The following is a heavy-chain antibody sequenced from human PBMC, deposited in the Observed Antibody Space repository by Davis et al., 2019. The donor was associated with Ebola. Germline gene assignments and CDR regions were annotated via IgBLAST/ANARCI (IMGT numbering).Heavy chain of an antibody. J-gene: IGHJ5*02. D-gene: IGHD3-16*02. V-gene: IGHV1-46*01. Sequence: AASVKVSCKASGYTFTSYYMHWVRQAPGQGLEWMGIINPSGGSTNYAQKLQGRVTMTTDTSTSTAYMELRSLRSDDTAVYYCARRGVMITFGGVIANWFDPWGQGTLVTVSS. CDR2: INPSGGST. CDR1: GYTFTSYY. CDR3: ARRGVMITFGGVIANWFDP.